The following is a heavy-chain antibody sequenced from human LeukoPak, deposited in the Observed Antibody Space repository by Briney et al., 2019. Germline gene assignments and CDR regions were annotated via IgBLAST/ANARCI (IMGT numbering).Heavy chain of an antibody. J-gene: IGHJ3*02. V-gene: IGHV4-59*02. CDR2: VYYSGST. D-gene: IGHD6-19*01. CDR1: GGSVSGYY. CDR3: AGPTPRYSSGRDAFDI. Sequence: SETLSLTCVVSGGSVSGYYWGWIRQPPGRGLEWIGYVYYSGSTNYNPSLKSRVTISVDTSKNQFSLKLSSVTAADTAVYYCAGPTPRYSSGRDAFDIWGQGTMVTVSS.